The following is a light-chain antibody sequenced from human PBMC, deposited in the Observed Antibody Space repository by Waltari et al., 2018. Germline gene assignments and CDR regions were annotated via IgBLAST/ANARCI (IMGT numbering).Light chain of an antibody. CDR1: SSDVGGYNY. Sequence: QSALTQPRSVSGSPGQSVTISCTGTSSDVGGYNYVYWYQQHPGKAPKLMIYDVSKRPSGFPDRFSGSKSGNTASLTISWLQAEDEADYYCFSYAGSYTWVFGGGTKLTVL. CDR3: FSYAGSYTWV. V-gene: IGLV2-11*01. J-gene: IGLJ3*02. CDR2: DVS.